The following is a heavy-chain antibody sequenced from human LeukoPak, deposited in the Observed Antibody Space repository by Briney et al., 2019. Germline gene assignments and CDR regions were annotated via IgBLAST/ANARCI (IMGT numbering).Heavy chain of an antibody. J-gene: IGHJ4*02. CDR3: ARGRYCSSTSCYFDY. CDR2: IKQDGSEK. V-gene: IGHV3-7*01. Sequence: PGGSLRLSCAASGFTFSNYWMSCVRQAPGKGLEWVANIKQDGSEKYYVDSVKGRFTISRDNAKNSLYVQMNSLRAEDTAVYYCARGRYCSSTSCYFDYWGQGTLVTVSS. CDR1: GFTFSNYW. D-gene: IGHD2-2*01.